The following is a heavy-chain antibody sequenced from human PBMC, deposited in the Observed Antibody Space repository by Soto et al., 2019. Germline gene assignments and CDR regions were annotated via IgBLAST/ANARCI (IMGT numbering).Heavy chain of an antibody. J-gene: IGHJ4*02. CDR2: ISYDGSNK. CDR1: GFTFSSCG. CDR3: ARGSMIVGTRYFDY. V-gene: IGHV3-30*03. Sequence: GGSLRLSCAASGFTFSSCGMHWVRQAPGKGLEWVAVISYDGSNKYYADSVKGRFTISRDNSKNTLYLQMNSLRAEDTAVYYCARGSMIVGTRYFDYWGQGTLVTVSS. D-gene: IGHD3-22*01.